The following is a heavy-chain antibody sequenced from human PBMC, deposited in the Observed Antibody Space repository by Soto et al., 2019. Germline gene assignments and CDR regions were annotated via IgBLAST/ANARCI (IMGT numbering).Heavy chain of an antibody. Sequence: GESLKISCQSSGYTFSNFWIGWVRQLPGKGLEWMGIIYPGDHETRYSPSFHGKVTISADRSINTAYLQWNSLEASDTAFYFCARSPRSSPYFDCWGQGALVTVSS. CDR1: GYTFSNFW. CDR3: ARSPRSSPYFDC. CDR2: IYPGDHET. D-gene: IGHD6-13*01. J-gene: IGHJ4*02. V-gene: IGHV5-51*01.